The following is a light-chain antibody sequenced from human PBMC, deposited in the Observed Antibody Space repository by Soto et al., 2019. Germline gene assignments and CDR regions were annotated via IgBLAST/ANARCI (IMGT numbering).Light chain of an antibody. J-gene: IGKJ1*01. V-gene: IGKV1-5*01. CDR2: HAS. CDR1: QSIASW. Sequence: DTQRTQSHSTLSASVVEIATITCRASQSIASWLAWYQQKPGKAHKLLIYHASTLESGVPSRFSGSGSGTEFTITISSLQPDDFATYYCQQYNSYSFGQGTNV. CDR3: QQYNSYS.